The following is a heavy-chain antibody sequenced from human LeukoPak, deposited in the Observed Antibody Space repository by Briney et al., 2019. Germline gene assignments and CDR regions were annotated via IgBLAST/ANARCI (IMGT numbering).Heavy chain of an antibody. D-gene: IGHD4-17*01. CDR3: AREDYGDYGRVWLDP. Sequence: PGGSLRLSCAASGFTVSSNYMSWVRQAPGKGLEWVSVIYSGGSTYYADSVKGRFTISRHNSKNTLYLQMNSLRAEDTAVYYCAREDYGDYGRVWLDPWGQGTLVTVSS. CDR1: GFTVSSNY. V-gene: IGHV3-53*01. J-gene: IGHJ5*02. CDR2: IYSGGST.